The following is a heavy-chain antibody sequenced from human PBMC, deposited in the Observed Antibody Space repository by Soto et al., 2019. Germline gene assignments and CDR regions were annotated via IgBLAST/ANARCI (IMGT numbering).Heavy chain of an antibody. D-gene: IGHD5-18*01. CDR2: IYHSGST. CDR3: ARFGIGYSYGRSYYYYGMDV. CDR1: GGSISSSNW. J-gene: IGHJ6*02. Sequence: QVQLQESGPGLVKPSGTLSLTCAVSGGSISSSNWWSWVRQPPGKGLEWIGEIYHSGSTNYNPSLKSRVTISVDKSKNQFSLKLSSVTAADTAMYYCARFGIGYSYGRSYYYYGMDVWGQGTTVTVSS. V-gene: IGHV4-4*02.